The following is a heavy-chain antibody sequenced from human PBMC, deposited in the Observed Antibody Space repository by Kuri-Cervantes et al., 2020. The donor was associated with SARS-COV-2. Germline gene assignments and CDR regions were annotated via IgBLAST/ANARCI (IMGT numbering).Heavy chain of an antibody. J-gene: IGHJ4*02. CDR3: ARVGSGSSYEFDY. D-gene: IGHD3-10*01. Sequence: ASVKVSCKASGYTFTDYYMHWVRQAPGQGLEWMGWINPNSGGTNYAQKFQGRVTMTRDTSISTAYMELSRLRSDDTAVYYCARVGSGSSYEFDYWGQGTRVTVSS. CDR2: INPNSGGT. CDR1: GYTFTDYY. V-gene: IGHV1-2*02.